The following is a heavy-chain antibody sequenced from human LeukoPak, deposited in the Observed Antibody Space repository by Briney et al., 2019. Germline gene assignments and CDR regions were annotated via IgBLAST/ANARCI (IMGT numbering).Heavy chain of an antibody. J-gene: IGHJ5*02. Sequence: PGGSLRLSCAASGFNFSSYGMNWVRQAPGKGLEWVAGIWYDGSNKYYRESVKGRFTISRDNSKNTLYLQMNSLRGEDTAVFYCARDAGRQTTTWYSDLWGQGTLATVSS. CDR1: GFNFSSYG. CDR2: IWYDGSNK. V-gene: IGHV3-33*01. D-gene: IGHD6-13*01. CDR3: ARDAGRQTTTWYSDL.